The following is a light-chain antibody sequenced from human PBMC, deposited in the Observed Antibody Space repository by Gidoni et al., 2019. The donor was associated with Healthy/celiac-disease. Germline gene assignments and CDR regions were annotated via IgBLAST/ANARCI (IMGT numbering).Light chain of an antibody. Sequence: DIVMTQSPCSLAVSLREQATINCKSSQSVLYSSNNTNYLTWYQQKPGKPPKLLIYWASSRESGVPDRFSGSGSGTDFTLTISSLQAEDVAVYYCQQYYSTPYTFGQGTKLEIK. CDR1: QSVLYSSNNTNY. J-gene: IGKJ2*01. CDR2: WAS. V-gene: IGKV4-1*01. CDR3: QQYYSTPYT.